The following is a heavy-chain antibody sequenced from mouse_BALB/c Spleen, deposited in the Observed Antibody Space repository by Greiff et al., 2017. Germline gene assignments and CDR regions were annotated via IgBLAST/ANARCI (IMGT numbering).Heavy chain of an antibody. CDR2: IYPGSGST. D-gene: IGHD1-1*01. CDR3: TRSGTLRYAMDY. J-gene: IGHJ4*01. Sequence: LQQPGSELVRPGASVKLSCKASGYTFTSYWMHWVKQRPEQGLEWIGNIYPGSGSTNYDEKFKSKATLTVDTSSSTAYMQLSSLTSEDSAVYYCTRSGTLRYAMDYWGQGTSVTVSA. CDR1: GYTFTSYW. V-gene: IGHV1S22*01.